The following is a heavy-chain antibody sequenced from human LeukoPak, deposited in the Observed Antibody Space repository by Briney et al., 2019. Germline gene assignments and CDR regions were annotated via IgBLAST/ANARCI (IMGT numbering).Heavy chain of an antibody. D-gene: IGHD1-26*01. J-gene: IGHJ4*02. CDR3: AKDRLGAMMYFDF. CDR2: ISSSSSTI. V-gene: IGHV3-48*01. CDR1: GFTFSSYS. Sequence: GGSLRLSCAASGFTFSSYSMNWVRQAPGKGLEWVSYISSSSSTIYYADSVKGRFTISRDNAKNSLYLQMNSLRAEDAAVYYCAKDRLGAMMYFDFWGQGTLVTVSS.